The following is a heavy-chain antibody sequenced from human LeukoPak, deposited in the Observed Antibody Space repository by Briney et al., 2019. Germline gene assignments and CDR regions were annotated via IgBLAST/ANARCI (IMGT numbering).Heavy chain of an antibody. J-gene: IGHJ4*02. CDR1: GFTFSSYW. D-gene: IGHD1-7*01. Sequence: GGSPRLSCAASGFTFSSYWMHWVRQAPGKGLVWVSRINSDGSSTSYADSVKGRFTMSRDNAKNTVYLQMNSLRAEDTAIYYCARSENSLDYWGRGTLVTVSS. V-gene: IGHV3-74*01. CDR2: INSDGSST. CDR3: ARSENSLDY.